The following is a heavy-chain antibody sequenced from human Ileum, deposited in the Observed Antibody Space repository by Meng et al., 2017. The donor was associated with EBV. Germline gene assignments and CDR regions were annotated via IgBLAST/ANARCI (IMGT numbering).Heavy chain of an antibody. V-gene: IGHV4-39*06. CDR2: KHSRGST. Sequence: RLRLQRSGPGRVQPSVSLSLTCPVSGGSINSLNYYWGWVRQAPGKGLEWIGTKHSRGSTYYNPSLKSRVTMSLDTSKNQFSLNLKSVTAADTAQYFCAEQGYYDSRFDYWGQGTLVTVSA. J-gene: IGHJ4*02. D-gene: IGHD3-22*01. CDR3: AEQGYYDSRFDY. CDR1: GGSINSLNYY.